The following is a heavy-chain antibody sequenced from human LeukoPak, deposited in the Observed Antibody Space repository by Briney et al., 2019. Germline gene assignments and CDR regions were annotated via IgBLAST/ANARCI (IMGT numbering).Heavy chain of an antibody. CDR1: GFTFSSYS. V-gene: IGHV3-21*01. CDR3: AREDCSSTSCYVNYYMDV. Sequence: GGSLRLSCAASGFTFSSYSMNWVRQAPGKGLERVSSISSSSSYIYYADSVKGRFTISRDNAKNSLYLQMNSLRAEDTAVYYCAREDCSSTSCYVNYYMDVWGKGTTVTISS. D-gene: IGHD2-2*01. CDR2: ISSSSSYI. J-gene: IGHJ6*03.